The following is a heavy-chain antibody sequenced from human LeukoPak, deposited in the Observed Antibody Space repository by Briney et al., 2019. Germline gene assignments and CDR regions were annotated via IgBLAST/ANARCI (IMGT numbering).Heavy chain of an antibody. V-gene: IGHV4-59*12. CDR3: ARDFGYYYDSSGYGDY. Sequence: SETLSLTCTVSGDSISNYYWSWIRQPPGKGLEWIGYVYYSGSTNYNPSLKSRVTISVDTSKNQFSLKLSSVTAADTAVYYCARDFGYYYDSSGYGDYWGQGTLVTVSS. D-gene: IGHD3-22*01. CDR2: VYYSGST. J-gene: IGHJ4*02. CDR1: GDSISNYY.